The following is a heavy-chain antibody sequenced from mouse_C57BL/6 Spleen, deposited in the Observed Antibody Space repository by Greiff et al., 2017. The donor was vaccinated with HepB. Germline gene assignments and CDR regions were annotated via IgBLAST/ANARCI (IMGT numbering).Heavy chain of an antibody. V-gene: IGHV5-16*01. CDR1: GFTFSDYY. J-gene: IGHJ3*01. CDR2: INYDGSST. CDR3: AREGPYYGSPFAY. Sequence: EVQLVESEGGLVQPGSSMKLSCTASGFTFSDYYMAWVRQVPEKGLEWVANINYDGSSTYYLDSLKSRFIISRDNAKNILYLQMSSLKSEDTATYYCAREGPYYGSPFAYWGQGTLVTVSA. D-gene: IGHD1-1*01.